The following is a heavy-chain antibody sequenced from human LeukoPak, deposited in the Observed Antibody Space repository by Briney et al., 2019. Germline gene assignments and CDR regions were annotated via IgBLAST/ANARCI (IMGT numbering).Heavy chain of an antibody. Sequence: PSETLSLTCAVYGGSFSGYYWSWIRQPPGKGMEWIGEINNRGRTNYNPSLKTRVTISVDTSKNHFSLKLRSLTAADSAVYYCARPSGDILTGYYGLWGQGTLVTVSS. D-gene: IGHD3-9*01. CDR2: INNRGRT. CDR3: ARPSGDILTGYYGL. J-gene: IGHJ4*02. CDR1: GGSFSGYY. V-gene: IGHV4-34*01.